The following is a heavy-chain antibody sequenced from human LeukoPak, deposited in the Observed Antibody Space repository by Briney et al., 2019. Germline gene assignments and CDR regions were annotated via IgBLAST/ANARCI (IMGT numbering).Heavy chain of an antibody. CDR2: IYYSGST. CDR1: GGSISSGGYY. Sequence: SQTLSLTCTVSGGSISSGGYYWSWIRQHPGKGLEWIGYIYYSGSTYYNPSLKSRVTISVDTSKNQFSLKLSSVTAADTAVYYCARGLWSSGYHGVAFDIWGQGTMVTVSS. V-gene: IGHV4-31*03. D-gene: IGHD3-22*01. CDR3: ARGLWSSGYHGVAFDI. J-gene: IGHJ3*02.